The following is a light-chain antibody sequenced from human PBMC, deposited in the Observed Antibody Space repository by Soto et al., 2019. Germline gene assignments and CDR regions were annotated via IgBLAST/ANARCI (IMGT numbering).Light chain of an antibody. CDR2: GAS. Sequence: EIVLTQSPGTLSLSPGEGASLSCRASQSLICSYIASYQQKAGQARRLLIFGASSRANGLPDRFSGSGSGTDFTLTISRLEPEDFAVYYCQDYGSSVLTVGPETKVDIK. CDR1: QSLICSY. CDR3: QDYGSSVLT. J-gene: IGKJ3*01. V-gene: IGKV3-20*01.